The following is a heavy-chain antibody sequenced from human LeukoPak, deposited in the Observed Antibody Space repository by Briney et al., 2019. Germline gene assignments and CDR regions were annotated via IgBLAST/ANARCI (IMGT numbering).Heavy chain of an antibody. CDR2: ICWDDDK. CDR1: GFPLRSAGGG. Sequence: ESGPTLTHPTRTLTLTCTFSGFPLRSAGGGVGWIRQPPGKALEWLTLICWDDDKLYNPSLKSRLTPTKETSQNQVVRQMTNMDPVNTATYYCTHRDSYSGASFNYWGQGALVSVSS. D-gene: IGHD6-19*01. V-gene: IGHV2-5*02. J-gene: IGHJ4*02. CDR3: THRDSYSGASFNY.